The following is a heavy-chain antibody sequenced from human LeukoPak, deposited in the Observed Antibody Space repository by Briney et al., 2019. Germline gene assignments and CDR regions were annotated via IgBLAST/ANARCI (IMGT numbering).Heavy chain of an antibody. J-gene: IGHJ6*02. CDR3: ARDSSGWYVGGMDV. CDR2: IKQDGSEK. D-gene: IGHD6-19*01. Sequence: GGSLRLSCAASGFTFSSYEMNWVRQAPGKGPEWVANIKQDGSEKYYVDSVKGRFTISRDNAKNSLYLQMNSLRAEDTAVYYCARDSSGWYVGGMDVWGQGTTVTVSS. V-gene: IGHV3-7*01. CDR1: GFTFSSYE.